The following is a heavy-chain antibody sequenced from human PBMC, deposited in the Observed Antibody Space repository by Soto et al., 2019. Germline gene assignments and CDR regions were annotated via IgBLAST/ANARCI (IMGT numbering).Heavy chain of an antibody. V-gene: IGHV4-39*01. CDR2: IYYSGST. Sequence: LSLTCTVSGGSISSSSYYWGWIRQPPGKGLEWIGSIYYSGSTYYNPSLKSRFTISVDTSKNQSSLKLSSVTAAATAVYYCAGRLWIQLWRRPPRGRREGMDVWGRGTTVTVSS. D-gene: IGHD5-18*01. J-gene: IGHJ6*02. CDR3: AGRLWIQLWRRPPRGRREGMDV. CDR1: GGSISSSSYY.